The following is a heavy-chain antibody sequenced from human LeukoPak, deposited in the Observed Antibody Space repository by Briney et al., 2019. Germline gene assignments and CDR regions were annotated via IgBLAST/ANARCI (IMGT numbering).Heavy chain of an antibody. D-gene: IGHD3-9*01. CDR1: GGSISSYC. Sequence: PSETLSLTCTVSGGSISSYCWSWIRQPPGKGLEWIGYIYYSGSTNYNPSLKSRVTISVDTSKNQFSLKLSSVTAADTAVYYCARERRLRYFDWSHHDAFDIWGQGTMVTVPS. CDR2: IYYSGST. J-gene: IGHJ3*02. V-gene: IGHV4-59*01. CDR3: ARERRLRYFDWSHHDAFDI.